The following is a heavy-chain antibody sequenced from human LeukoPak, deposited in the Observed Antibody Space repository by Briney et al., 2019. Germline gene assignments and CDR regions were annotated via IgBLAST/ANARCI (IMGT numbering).Heavy chain of an antibody. V-gene: IGHV4-34*01. Sequence: SETLSLTCAVYGGSFSGSHWSWIRQPPGKGLEWIGEIDHSGSTNYNPSLKSRVTISVDTSKNQFSLKLSSVTAADTAVYYCARGAHDSYDSLDFDYWGQGTLVTVSS. J-gene: IGHJ4*02. CDR1: GGSFSGSH. D-gene: IGHD5-18*01. CDR2: IDHSGST. CDR3: ARGAHDSYDSLDFDY.